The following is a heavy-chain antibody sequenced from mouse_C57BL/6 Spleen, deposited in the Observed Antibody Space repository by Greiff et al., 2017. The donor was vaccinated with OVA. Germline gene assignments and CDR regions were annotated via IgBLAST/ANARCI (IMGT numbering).Heavy chain of an antibody. CDR2: INPDSSTI. J-gene: IGHJ2*01. CDR1: GIDFSRYW. D-gene: IGHD1-2*01. Sequence: GIDFSRYWMSWVRRAPGKGLEWIGEINPDSSTINYAPSLKDKFIISRDNAKNTLYLQMSKVRSEDTALYYCASSLLRYFDYWGQGTTLTVSS. V-gene: IGHV4-1*01. CDR3: ASSLLRYFDY.